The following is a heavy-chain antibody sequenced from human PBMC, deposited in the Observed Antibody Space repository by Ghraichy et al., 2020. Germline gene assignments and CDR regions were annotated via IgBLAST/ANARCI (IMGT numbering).Heavy chain of an antibody. CDR1: GGSISSSSYY. D-gene: IGHD3-22*01. CDR2: IYYSGST. J-gene: IGHJ4*02. V-gene: IGHV4-39*07. Sequence: SETLSLTCTVSGGSISSSSYYWGWIRQPPGKGLEWIGSIYYSGSTYYNPSLKSRVTISVDTSKNQFSLKLSSVTAADTAVYYCARGAYDSSGYGDYWGQGTLVTVSS. CDR3: ARGAYDSSGYGDY.